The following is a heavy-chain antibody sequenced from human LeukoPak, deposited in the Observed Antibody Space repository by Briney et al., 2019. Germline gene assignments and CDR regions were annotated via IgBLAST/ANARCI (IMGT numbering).Heavy chain of an antibody. CDR3: ARVPKGYSYGPTVAFDI. Sequence: PGGSLRLSCAASGFTFSDYYMSWIRQAPGKGLEWVSYISSSGSTIYYADSVKGRFTISRDNAKNSLYLQMDSLRAEDTAVYYCARVPKGYSYGPTVAFDIWGQGTMVTVSS. V-gene: IGHV3-11*01. J-gene: IGHJ3*02. D-gene: IGHD5-18*01. CDR2: ISSSGSTI. CDR1: GFTFSDYY.